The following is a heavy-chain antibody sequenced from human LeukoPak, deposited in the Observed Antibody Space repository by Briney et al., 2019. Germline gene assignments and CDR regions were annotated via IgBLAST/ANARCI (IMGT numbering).Heavy chain of an antibody. CDR2: IYTSGST. D-gene: IGHD6-13*01. V-gene: IGHV4-4*07. CDR1: GGSISSYY. Sequence: SETLSLTCTVSGGSISSYYWSWIRQPAGKGLEWIGRIYTSGSTNYNPSLKSRVTISVDTSKNQFSLKLSSVTAADTAVYYCARSPPTPYSSSVGYFDYWGQGTLVTVSS. CDR3: ARSPPTPYSSSVGYFDY. J-gene: IGHJ4*02.